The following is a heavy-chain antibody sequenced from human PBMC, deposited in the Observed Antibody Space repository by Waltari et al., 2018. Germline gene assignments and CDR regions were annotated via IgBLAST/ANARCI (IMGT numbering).Heavy chain of an antibody. Sequence: EVQLVGSGGGLVKPGGSLRLSGAASECTFVSSTMSRVRQAPGKGLEWVSSISSGSSYIYYEDSVKGRFTISRDNAKNSLYLQMNSLRAEDTAVYYCAREWGVMVGTAGYYFDYWGQGTLVTVSS. CDR2: ISSGSSYI. V-gene: IGHV3-21*01. J-gene: IGHJ4*02. D-gene: IGHD2-15*01. CDR3: AREWGVMVGTAGYYFDY. CDR1: ECTFVSST.